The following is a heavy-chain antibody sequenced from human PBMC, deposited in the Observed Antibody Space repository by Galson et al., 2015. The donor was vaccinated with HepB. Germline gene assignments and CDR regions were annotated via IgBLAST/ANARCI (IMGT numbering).Heavy chain of an antibody. CDR1: GFTFSSYA. V-gene: IGHV3-30-3*01. CDR2: ISYDGSNK. CDR3: ARDQRGDPDYYYYYGMDV. Sequence: SLRLSCAASGFTFSSYAMHWVRQAPGKGLEWVAVISYDGSNKYYADSVKGRFTISRDNSKNTLYLQMNSLRAEDTAVYYCARDQRGDPDYYYYYGMDVWGQGTTVTVSS. J-gene: IGHJ6*02. D-gene: IGHD2-21*02.